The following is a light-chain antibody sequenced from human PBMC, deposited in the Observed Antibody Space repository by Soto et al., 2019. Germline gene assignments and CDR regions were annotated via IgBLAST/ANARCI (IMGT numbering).Light chain of an antibody. CDR2: AAS. Sequence: DIQMTQSPSSVSASVGDRGTITCRASQDIGSWLAWYQQKPGRAPKLLIYAASSLQSGVPSRFSGSGSGTDFTLTISSLQPEDFGPYSCQQAKSFLWTFGQGTKVDTK. CDR1: QDIGSW. CDR3: QQAKSFLWT. J-gene: IGKJ1*01. V-gene: IGKV1-12*01.